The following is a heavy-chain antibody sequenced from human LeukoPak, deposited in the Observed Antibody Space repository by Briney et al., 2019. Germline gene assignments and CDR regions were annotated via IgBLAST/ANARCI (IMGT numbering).Heavy chain of an antibody. CDR1: GGSLSSYY. CDR3: ARQTTRFCSGGTCYSNFAFDM. D-gene: IGHD2-15*01. Sequence: SETLSLTCIVSGGSLSSYYWSWIRQPPGKTLEWMGYVYNSGSTNYNPSLKSRVTISVDTSKKQVSLKLTSVTAADTAVYYCARQTTRFCSGGTCYSNFAFDMWGHGTMVTVSS. V-gene: IGHV4-59*08. CDR2: VYNSGST. J-gene: IGHJ3*02.